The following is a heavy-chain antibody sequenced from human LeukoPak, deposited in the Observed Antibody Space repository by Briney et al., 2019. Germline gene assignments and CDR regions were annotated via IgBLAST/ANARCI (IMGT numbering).Heavy chain of an antibody. V-gene: IGHV4-31*03. CDR3: ARADYYDSSAVDY. J-gene: IGHJ4*02. Sequence: SETLSLTCTVSGGSISSGGYYWSWIRQHPGKGLEWIGYIHYSGSTYYNPSLKSRVTISVDTSKNQFSLKLSSVTAADTAVYYCARADYYDSSAVDYWGQGTLVTVSS. CDR1: GGSISSGGYY. D-gene: IGHD3-22*01. CDR2: IHYSGST.